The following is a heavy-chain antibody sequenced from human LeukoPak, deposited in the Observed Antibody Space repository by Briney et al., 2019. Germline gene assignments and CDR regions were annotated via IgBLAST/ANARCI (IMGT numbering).Heavy chain of an antibody. CDR3: ATETIGRYYDY. CDR2: IGPTGTDR. CDR1: GFTFSSCG. D-gene: IGHD1-14*01. J-gene: IGHJ4*02. V-gene: IGHV3-21*01. Sequence: GGSLRLSCAASGFTFSSCGFNWVRQAPGKGLEWVSSIGPTGTDRYYADSVRGRFTIPRDNAKNSMYLQMDSLRDEDTAVYYCATETIGRYYDYWGQGTLLTVSS.